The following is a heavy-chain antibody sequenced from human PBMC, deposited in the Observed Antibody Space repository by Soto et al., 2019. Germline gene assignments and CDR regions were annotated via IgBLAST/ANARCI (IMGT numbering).Heavy chain of an antibody. D-gene: IGHD6-25*01. CDR3: ARDFLAASDTFDL. Sequence: QVQLVESGGGVVRPGRSLRLSCAASGFTLSTYAMHWVRQAPGKGLAWVAVISYDGSNKYYADSVKGRLAISRDNSKNTLFLQMNSLRVEDTAGYYCARDFLAASDTFDLWGQGTMVTVSS. CDR2: ISYDGSNK. V-gene: IGHV3-30*09. J-gene: IGHJ3*01. CDR1: GFTLSTYA.